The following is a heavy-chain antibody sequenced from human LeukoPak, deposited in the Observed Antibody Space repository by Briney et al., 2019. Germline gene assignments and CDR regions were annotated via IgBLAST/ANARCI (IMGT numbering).Heavy chain of an antibody. V-gene: IGHV3-53*01. CDR3: ARDRVECSSTSCYVGYYYYYYMDV. Sequence: PGGPLRLSCAASGFTVSSNYMSWVRQAPGKGLEWVSVIYSGGSTYYADSVKGRFTISRDNSKNTLYLQMNSLRAEDTAVYYCARDRVECSSTSCYVGYYYYYYMDVWGKGTTVTVSS. D-gene: IGHD2-2*01. J-gene: IGHJ6*03. CDR2: IYSGGST. CDR1: GFTVSSNY.